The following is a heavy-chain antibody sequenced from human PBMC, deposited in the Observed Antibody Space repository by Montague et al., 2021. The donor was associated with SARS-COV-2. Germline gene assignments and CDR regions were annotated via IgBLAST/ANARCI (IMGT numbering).Heavy chain of an antibody. D-gene: IGHD3-9*01. J-gene: IGHJ3*02. V-gene: IGHV6-1*01. CDR1: GDSVAGKRGR. CDR2: TYYRSKWDS. CDR3: ASSGITLTGLDAFDI. Sequence: CAISGDSVAGKRGRWDWHRHSPSRGLELLGRTYYRSKWDSDYAEAVKRRLVITPDTSKNQVSLQLNSVIHEDTAVYFCASSGITLTGLDAFDIWGQGTMVTVSS.